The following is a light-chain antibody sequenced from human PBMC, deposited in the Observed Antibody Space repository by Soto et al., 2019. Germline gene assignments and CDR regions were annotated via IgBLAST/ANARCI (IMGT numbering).Light chain of an antibody. J-gene: IGKJ3*01. CDR1: QRVSSNY. CDR3: QKYGSSFT. V-gene: IGKV3-20*01. Sequence: EIVLTQSPGTLSLSPGERATLSCRASQRVSSNYLAWYQHKPGQAPRLLSYGASSMATGIPDRFSGSGSGTDFTLTISRLEPEDFALYYCQKYGSSFTFGPGTKVDIK. CDR2: GAS.